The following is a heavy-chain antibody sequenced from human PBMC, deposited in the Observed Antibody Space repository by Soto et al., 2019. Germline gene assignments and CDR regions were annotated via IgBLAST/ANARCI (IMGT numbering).Heavy chain of an antibody. D-gene: IGHD2-2*01. CDR3: ARDKTVVPARSWWLDP. V-gene: IGHV3-21*01. CDR2: ISSSSSYI. Sequence: VGSLRLSCAASVFTFSSYSMNCVRQSPGKWLEWVSSISSSSSYIYYADSVKGRFTISRDNAKNSLYLQMNSLRAEDTAVYYCARDKTVVPARSWWLDPRGQGNLVTV. CDR1: VFTFSSYS. J-gene: IGHJ5*02.